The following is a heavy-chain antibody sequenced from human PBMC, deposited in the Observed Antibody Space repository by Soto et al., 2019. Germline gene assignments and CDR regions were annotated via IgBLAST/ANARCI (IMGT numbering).Heavy chain of an antibody. CDR3: AQTLGSAVAGPGRFDL. CDR1: GGTFSSYA. Sequence: QVQLVQSGAEVKRTGSSVKVSCKASGGTFSSYAISWVRQAPGQGLEWMGGIIPIFGTANYAQKFQGRVTITADESTSTAYVEVSSLRSEDTAVYYCAQTLGSAVAGPGRFDLWGRGTLVTVSS. D-gene: IGHD6-19*01. CDR2: IIPIFGTA. V-gene: IGHV1-69*12. J-gene: IGHJ2*01.